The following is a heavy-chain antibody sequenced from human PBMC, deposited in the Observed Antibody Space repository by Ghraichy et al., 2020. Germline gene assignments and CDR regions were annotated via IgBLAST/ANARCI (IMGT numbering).Heavy chain of an antibody. D-gene: IGHD3-16*02. CDR2: ISGSGGST. J-gene: IGHJ6*02. CDR1: GFTFSSYA. V-gene: IGHV3-23*01. CDR3: AKDFSNEYDYVWGSYRHYYYYYGMDV. Sequence: GGSLRLSCAASGFTFSSYAMSWVRQAPGKGLEWVSAISGSGGSTYYADSVKGRFTISRDNSKNTLYLQMNSLRAEDTAVYYCAKDFSNEYDYVWGSYRHYYYYYGMDVWGQGTTVTVSS.